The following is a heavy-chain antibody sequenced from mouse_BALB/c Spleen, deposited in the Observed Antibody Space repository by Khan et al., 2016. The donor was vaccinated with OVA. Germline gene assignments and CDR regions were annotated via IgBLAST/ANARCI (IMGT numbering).Heavy chain of an antibody. D-gene: IGHD1-1*01. CDR1: GYSITSNYA. Sequence: EVQLQESGPGLVKPSQSLSLTCTVTGYSITSNYAWNWIRQFPGNKLEWMGYISYSGSTNYNPSLKSRISITRDTSKNQFFLPLNSVTTEDTATYCCARENYYGYAMDYWGQGTSIAVSS. CDR3: ARENYYGYAMDY. J-gene: IGHJ4*01. V-gene: IGHV3-2*02. CDR2: ISYSGST.